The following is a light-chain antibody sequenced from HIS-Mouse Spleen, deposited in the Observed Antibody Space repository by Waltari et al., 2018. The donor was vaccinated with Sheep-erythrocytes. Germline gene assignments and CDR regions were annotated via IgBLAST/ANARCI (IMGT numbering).Light chain of an antibody. CDR1: AFPKKY. Sequence: SYELTHPPSVSVSPGQTARITCSGDAFPKKYAYWYQQKSGQAPVLVIYEDSKRPSGIPERFSGSTSGTMATLTISGAQVEDEADYYCYSTDSSGNHWVFGGGTKLTVL. V-gene: IGLV3-10*01. CDR2: EDS. CDR3: YSTDSSGNHWV. J-gene: IGLJ3*02.